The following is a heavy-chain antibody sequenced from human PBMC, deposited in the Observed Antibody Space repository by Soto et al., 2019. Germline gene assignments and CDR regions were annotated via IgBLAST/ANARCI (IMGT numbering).Heavy chain of an antibody. CDR1: GFTFDDDS. CDR3: ATYFYGSGSSFDY. CDR2: IDTTVNNI. V-gene: IGHV3-11*01. Sequence: SADSGFTFDDDSMNRICQATGKGMEWFSYIDTTVNNIYYADSVKGRFTISRDNAKNSRYLQMNSLRPDDTAVYYCATYFYGSGSSFDYWGQGTRVTV. J-gene: IGHJ4*02. D-gene: IGHD3-10*01.